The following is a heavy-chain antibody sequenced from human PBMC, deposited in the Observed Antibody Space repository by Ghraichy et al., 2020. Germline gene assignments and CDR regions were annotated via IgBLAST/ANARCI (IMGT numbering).Heavy chain of an antibody. J-gene: IGHJ5*02. CDR2: TYYRSKWYN. Sequence: SQTLSLTCAISGDSVSSNSAAWNWIRQSPSRGLEWLGRTYYRSKWYNDYAVSVKSRITINPDTSKNQFSLQLNSVTPEDTAVYYCARDHQVYSSSQGWFDPWGQGTLVTVSS. CDR1: GDSVSSNSAA. CDR3: ARDHQVYSSSQGWFDP. V-gene: IGHV6-1*01. D-gene: IGHD6-6*01.